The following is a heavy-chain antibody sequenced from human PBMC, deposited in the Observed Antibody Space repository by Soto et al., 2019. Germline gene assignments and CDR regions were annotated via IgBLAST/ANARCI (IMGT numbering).Heavy chain of an antibody. D-gene: IGHD2-2*01. CDR1: GASISSYY. CDR3: ARGEGYCSSTSCRFDSHFYYYGIDV. Sequence: QVQLQESGPGLVKPSETLSLTCTVSGASISSYYWSWIRQPAGKGLEWIGRIYTSGSTNYNPSLKRRVTMSINTSKNEFSLKLSSVTAADTAVYYCARGEGYCSSTSCRFDSHFYYYGIDVWGQGTTVTVSS. J-gene: IGHJ6*02. CDR2: IYTSGST. V-gene: IGHV4-4*07.